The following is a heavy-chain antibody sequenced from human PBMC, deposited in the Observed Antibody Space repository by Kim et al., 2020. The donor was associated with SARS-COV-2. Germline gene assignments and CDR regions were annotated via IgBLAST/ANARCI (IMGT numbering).Heavy chain of an antibody. V-gene: IGHV1-2*02. D-gene: IGHD2-2*02. CDR3: ARDLGLIVVVPAAIRGFDY. CDR1: GYTFTGYY. CDR2: INPNSGGT. J-gene: IGHJ4*02. Sequence: ASVKVSCKASGYTFTGYYMHWVRQAPGQGLEWMGWINPNSGGTNYAQKFQGRVTMTRDTSISTAYMELSRLRSDDTAVYYCARDLGLIVVVPAAIRGFDYWGQGTLVTVSS.